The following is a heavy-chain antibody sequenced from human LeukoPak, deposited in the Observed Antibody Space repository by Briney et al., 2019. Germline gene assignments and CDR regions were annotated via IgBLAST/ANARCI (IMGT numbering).Heavy chain of an antibody. J-gene: IGHJ4*02. D-gene: IGHD1-26*01. CDR1: GFTFSNYG. Sequence: GGSRRLSCAASGFTFSNYGMHWVRQAPGKGLEWVSVISYDGSNKYYADSVKGRFTISRDNSKNTLYLQMNSLRAEDTAMYYCAKNSGSTALWGQGTLVTVSS. V-gene: IGHV3-30*18. CDR3: AKNSGSTAL. CDR2: ISYDGSNK.